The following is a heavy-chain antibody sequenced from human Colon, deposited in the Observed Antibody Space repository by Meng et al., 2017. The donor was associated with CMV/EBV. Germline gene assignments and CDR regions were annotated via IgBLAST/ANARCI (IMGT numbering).Heavy chain of an antibody. CDR3: AKALPLKKYYYYSGIDF. CDR1: GFTFGSYA. CDR2: ISSSGGTT. Sequence: GGSLRLSCVASGFTFGSYAMSWVRQAPGKGLEWVTSISSSGGTTYYADSVKGRFTISRDNSKNTVYLQMDSLRDEDTAVYYCAKALPLKKYYYYSGIDFWGQGAVVTVSS. V-gene: IGHV3-23*01. D-gene: IGHD4-23*01. J-gene: IGHJ4*02.